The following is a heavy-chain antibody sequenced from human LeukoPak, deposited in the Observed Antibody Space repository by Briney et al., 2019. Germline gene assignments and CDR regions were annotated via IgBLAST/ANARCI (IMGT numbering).Heavy chain of an antibody. CDR2: ICSGDKT. CDR1: GFTARDNN. CDR3: TRGPDEAKLSK. D-gene: IGHD1-14*01. J-gene: IGHJ4*02. V-gene: IGHV3-53*01. Sequence: PGGSLRLSCVSSGFTARDNNMGWVRQAPGKGLEWVSVICSGDKTNYADSVRGRFTISRDNSKNTLYLQMNSLRVEDTAIYYCTRGPDEAKLSKWGRGTLVTVSS.